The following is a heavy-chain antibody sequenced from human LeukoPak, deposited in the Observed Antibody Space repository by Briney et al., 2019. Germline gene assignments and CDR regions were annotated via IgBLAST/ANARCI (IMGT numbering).Heavy chain of an antibody. CDR2: IIPIFGTA. Sequence: SVKVSCKASGGTFSSYAISWVRQAPGQGLEWMGGIIPIFGTANYAQKFQGRVTITADKSTSTAYMELSSLRSEDTAVYYCARGRVVVVPAAIRSDYYYYYMDVWGKGTTVTVSS. CDR1: GGTFSSYA. D-gene: IGHD2-2*01. CDR3: ARGRVVVVPAAIRSDYYYYYMDV. J-gene: IGHJ6*03. V-gene: IGHV1-69*06.